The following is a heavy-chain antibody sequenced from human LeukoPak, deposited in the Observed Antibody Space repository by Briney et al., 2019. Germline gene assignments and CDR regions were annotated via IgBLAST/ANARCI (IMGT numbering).Heavy chain of an antibody. Sequence: SETLSLTCTVSGGSISSYYWSWIRQPAGKGLEWIGRIYTSGSTNYNPSLKSRVTMSVDTSKNQFSLKLSSVTAADTAVYYCARDRYYYDSSGYYLFDYWGQETLVTVSS. J-gene: IGHJ4*02. V-gene: IGHV4-4*07. CDR1: GGSISSYY. CDR3: ARDRYYYDSSGYYLFDY. D-gene: IGHD3-22*01. CDR2: IYTSGST.